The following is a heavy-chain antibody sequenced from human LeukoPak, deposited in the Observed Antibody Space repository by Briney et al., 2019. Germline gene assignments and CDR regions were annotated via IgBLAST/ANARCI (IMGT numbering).Heavy chain of an antibody. J-gene: IGHJ5*02. D-gene: IGHD6-19*01. Sequence: PSETLSLTCTVSGDFINNYYWSWIRQPPGKGLEWIGYIYHSGNTNYNPSLKSRVTMSLDTSKNQFSLNLNSVTAADTAVYYCARDWGSSGWNWFDPWGQGTPVTVSS. V-gene: IGHV4-59*01. CDR1: GDFINNYY. CDR3: ARDWGSSGWNWFDP. CDR2: IYHSGNT.